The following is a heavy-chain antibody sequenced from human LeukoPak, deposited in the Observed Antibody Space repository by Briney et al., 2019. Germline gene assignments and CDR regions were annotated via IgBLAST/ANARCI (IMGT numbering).Heavy chain of an antibody. CDR1: GGSISSYY. CDR3: ARVYYDYVWGSYRFDY. J-gene: IGHJ4*02. CDR2: IYYSGST. Sequence: SETLSLTCTVSGGSISSYYWGWIRQPPGKGLEWIGYIYYSGSTNYNPSLKSRVTISVDTSKNQFSLKLSSVTAADTAVYYCARVYYDYVWGSYRFDYWGQGTLVTVSS. V-gene: IGHV4-59*12. D-gene: IGHD3-16*02.